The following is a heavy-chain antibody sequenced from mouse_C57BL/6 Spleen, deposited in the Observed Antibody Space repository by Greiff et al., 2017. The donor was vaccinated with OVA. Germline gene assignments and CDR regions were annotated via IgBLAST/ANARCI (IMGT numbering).Heavy chain of an antibody. CDR1: GFTFSSYA. D-gene: IGHD1-1*01. CDR2: ISDGGSYT. J-gene: IGHJ4*01. CDR3: ARDRGRLRYDYAMGY. Sequence: VQLKQSGGGLVKPGGSLKLSCAASGFTFSSYAMSWVRQTPEKRLEWVATISDGGSYTYYPDNVKGRFTISRDNAKNNLYLQMSHLKSEDTAMYYCARDRGRLRYDYAMGYWGQGTSVTVSS. V-gene: IGHV5-4*01.